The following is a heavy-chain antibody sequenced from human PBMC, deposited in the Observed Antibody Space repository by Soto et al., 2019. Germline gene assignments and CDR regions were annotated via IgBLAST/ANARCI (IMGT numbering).Heavy chain of an antibody. CDR2: FHPEDGET. Sequence: ASVKVSCKVSGYTLTELSMHWVRQAPGKGLEWMGGFHPEDGETIYAQKFQGRVTMTADTSTSTAYMELRSLRSDDTAVYYCAREAVSGRTGFDYWGQGTLVTVSS. V-gene: IGHV1-24*01. D-gene: IGHD6-19*01. CDR3: AREAVSGRTGFDY. CDR1: GYTLTELS. J-gene: IGHJ4*02.